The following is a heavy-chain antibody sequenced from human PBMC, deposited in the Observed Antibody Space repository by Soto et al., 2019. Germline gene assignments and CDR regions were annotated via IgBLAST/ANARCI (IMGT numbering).Heavy chain of an antibody. CDR3: ARDGCGGSCYRSYYYYGMDV. CDR1: GFTLSSYS. V-gene: IGHV3-21*01. Sequence: GGSLRLSCAASGFTLSSYSMNWVRQAPGKGLEWVSSISSSSSYIYYADSVKGRFTISRDSAKNSLYLQMNSLRAEDTAVYYCARDGCGGSCYRSYYYYGMDVWGQGTTVTVSS. J-gene: IGHJ6*02. CDR2: ISSSSSYI. D-gene: IGHD2-15*01.